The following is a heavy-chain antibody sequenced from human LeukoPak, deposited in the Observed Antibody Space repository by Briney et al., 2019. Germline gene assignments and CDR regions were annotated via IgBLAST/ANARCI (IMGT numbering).Heavy chain of an antibody. CDR1: GFTFSSYE. CDR2: ISSSGSTI. CDR3: ATRRYSYVSDFDY. D-gene: IGHD5-18*01. Sequence: GGSLRLSCAASGFTFSSYEMNWVRQAPGKGLEWVSYISSSGSTIYYADSVKGRFTISRDNAKNSLYLQMNSLRAEDTAVYYCATRRYSYVSDFDYWGQGTLVTVSS. V-gene: IGHV3-48*03. J-gene: IGHJ4*02.